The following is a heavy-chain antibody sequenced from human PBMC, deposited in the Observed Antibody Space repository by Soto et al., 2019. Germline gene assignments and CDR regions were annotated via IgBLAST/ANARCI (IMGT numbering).Heavy chain of an antibody. CDR1: GFTFSSYE. Sequence: GGSLRLSCAASGFTFSSYEINWVRQAPGKGLEWVSYISSSGSPIYYADSVKGRFTISRNNAKNSLYLQMSSLRAEDTAVYYCARGALLYDSSGYYYYYTMDVWGQGTTVTV. V-gene: IGHV3-48*03. D-gene: IGHD3-22*01. CDR3: ARGALLYDSSGYYYYYTMDV. CDR2: ISSSGSPI. J-gene: IGHJ6*02.